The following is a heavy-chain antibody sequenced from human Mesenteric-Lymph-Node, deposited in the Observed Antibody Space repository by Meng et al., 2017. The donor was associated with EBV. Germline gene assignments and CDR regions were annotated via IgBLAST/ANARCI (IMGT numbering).Heavy chain of an antibody. V-gene: IGHV3-74*01. J-gene: IGHJ4*02. Sequence: EVHLVESGGVAVQPGGASRLSCAASGFTFRNYGMHWVRQVPGQGLVWVSRLNEDGTTTTYADSVKGLFTISRDNTKNTLYLQMNSLRAKDTAVYFCSRDLAGPSDDWGQGTLCTVSS. CDR1: GFTFRNYG. CDR2: LNEDGTTT. CDR3: SRDLAGPSDD.